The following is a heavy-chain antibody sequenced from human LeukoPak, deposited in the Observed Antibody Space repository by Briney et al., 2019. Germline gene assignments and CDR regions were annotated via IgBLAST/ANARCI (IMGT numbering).Heavy chain of an antibody. CDR1: GFTFSSYG. D-gene: IGHD6-19*01. J-gene: IGHJ4*02. CDR2: ISYDGSNK. CDR3: AKGPQWLVGFLDY. V-gene: IGHV3-30*18. Sequence: PGRSLRLSCAASGFTFSSYGMHWVRQAPGKGLEWVAVISYDGSNKYYADSVKGRFTISRDNSKNTLYLQMNSLRAEDTAVYYCAKGPQWLVGFLDYWGQGTLVTVSS.